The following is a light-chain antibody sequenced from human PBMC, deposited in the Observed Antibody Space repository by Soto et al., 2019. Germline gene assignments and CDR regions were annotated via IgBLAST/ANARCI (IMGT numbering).Light chain of an antibody. Sequence: IVLTQSPATLSLSPGERATLSCRASQTVSSDYLAWYQQKPGQAPRLLIYEASNRATGIPARFSGSGSGTDFTLTISNLEPEDFAVYYCQQRTYWPWTFGQGTKVDIK. V-gene: IGKV3-11*01. CDR1: QTVSSDY. CDR2: EAS. CDR3: QQRTYWPWT. J-gene: IGKJ1*01.